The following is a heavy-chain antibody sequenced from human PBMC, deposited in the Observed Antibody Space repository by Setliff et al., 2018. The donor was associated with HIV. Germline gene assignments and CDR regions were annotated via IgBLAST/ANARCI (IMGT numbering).Heavy chain of an antibody. D-gene: IGHD5-12*01. Sequence: ASVKVSCKPSGYSFTNHYMHWVRQAPGQGLEWMGVINPTGGSTRNTQKFQGRVAMTRVTSKSTVYMELSSLRSEETAVYYCGSGGAWQRNALDIWGQGTMVTVSS. CDR3: GSGGAWQRNALDI. CDR2: INPTGGST. V-gene: IGHV1-46*01. J-gene: IGHJ3*02. CDR1: GYSFTNHY.